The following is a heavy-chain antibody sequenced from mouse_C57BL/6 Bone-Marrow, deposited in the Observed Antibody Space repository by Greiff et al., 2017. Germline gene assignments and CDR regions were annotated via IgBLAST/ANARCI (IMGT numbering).Heavy chain of an antibody. V-gene: IGHV5-12*01. J-gene: IGHJ2*01. CDR1: GFTFSDYY. CDR3: AIYGNYGY. Sequence: DVKLVESGGGLVQPGGSLKLSCAASGFTFSDYYMYWVRQTPEKRLEWVAYISNGGGSTYYPDTVKGRFTISRDNAKNTLYLQLSRLKSEDTAMYYCAIYGNYGYWGQGTTLTVSS. D-gene: IGHD2-1*01. CDR2: ISNGGGST.